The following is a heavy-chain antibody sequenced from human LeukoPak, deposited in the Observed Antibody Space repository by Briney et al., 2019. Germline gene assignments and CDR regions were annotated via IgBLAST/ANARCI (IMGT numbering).Heavy chain of an antibody. J-gene: IGHJ6*03. CDR2: ISYDGSNK. V-gene: IGHV3-30*03. D-gene: IGHD6-13*01. CDR3: ARGIAATNYMDV. Sequence: GGFLRLSCAASGFTFSSYGMHWVRQAPGKGLEWVAVISYDGSNKYYADSVKGRFTISRDNSKNTLFLQMNSPSAEDTAVYYCARGIAATNYMDVWGKGTTVTVSS. CDR1: GFTFSSYG.